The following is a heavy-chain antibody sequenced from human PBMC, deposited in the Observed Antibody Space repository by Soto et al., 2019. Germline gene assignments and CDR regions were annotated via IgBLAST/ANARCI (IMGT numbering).Heavy chain of an antibody. Sequence: EVQQLESGGGLVQPGGSLRLSCAASGFTFSSYATSWVRQAPGKGLEWVSAISGSGGSTYYADSVKGRFTISRDNSKNTLYLQMNSLRAEDTAVYYCAKDPWADLPAYYYDSGFDYWGQGTLVTVSS. CDR3: AKDPWADLPAYYYDSGFDY. CDR2: ISGSGGST. D-gene: IGHD3-22*01. V-gene: IGHV3-23*01. CDR1: GFTFSSYA. J-gene: IGHJ4*02.